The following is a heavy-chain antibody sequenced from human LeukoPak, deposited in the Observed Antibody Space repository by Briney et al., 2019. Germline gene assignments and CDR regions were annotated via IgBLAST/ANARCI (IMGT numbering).Heavy chain of an antibody. Sequence: PSETLSLTCAVYGGSFSGYYWSWIRQPPGKGLEWIGEINHSGSTNYNPSLKSRVTISVDTSKNQFSLKLSSVTAADTAMYYCARGSTYYDSSGYYSRPHFRFDPWGQGTLVTVSS. CDR3: ARGSTYYDSSGYYSRPHFRFDP. CDR1: GGSFSGYY. CDR2: INHSGST. V-gene: IGHV4-34*01. D-gene: IGHD3-22*01. J-gene: IGHJ5*02.